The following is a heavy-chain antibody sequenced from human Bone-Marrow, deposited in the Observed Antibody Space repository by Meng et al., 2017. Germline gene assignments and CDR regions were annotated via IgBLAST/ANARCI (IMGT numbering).Heavy chain of an antibody. CDR2: ISSSGSTI. V-gene: IGHV3-48*03. D-gene: IGHD3-3*01. J-gene: IGHJ6*02. Sequence: GESLKISCAASGFTFSSYEMNWVRQAPGKGLEWVSYISSSGSTIYYADSVKGRFTISRDNAKNSLYLQMNSLRAEDTAVYYCAGAPPYYDFWSGYYTGIGHYYGMDVWGQGTTVTVSS. CDR3: AGAPPYYDFWSGYYTGIGHYYGMDV. CDR1: GFTFSSYE.